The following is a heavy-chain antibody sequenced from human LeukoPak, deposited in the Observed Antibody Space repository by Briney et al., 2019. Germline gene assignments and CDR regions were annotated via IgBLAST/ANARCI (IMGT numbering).Heavy chain of an antibody. V-gene: IGHV4-31*03. CDR1: GDSISSGGYY. CDR3: ATRGGAYYDFWSGYYTSGLDV. D-gene: IGHD3-3*01. J-gene: IGHJ6*02. Sequence: PSETLSLTCTVSGDSISSGGYYWSWIRQHPGKGLEWIGYIYYSGSTYYNPSLKSRVTISVDTSKNQFSLKLSSVTAADTAVYYCATRGGAYYDFWSGYYTSGLDVWGQGTTVTVSS. CDR2: IYYSGST.